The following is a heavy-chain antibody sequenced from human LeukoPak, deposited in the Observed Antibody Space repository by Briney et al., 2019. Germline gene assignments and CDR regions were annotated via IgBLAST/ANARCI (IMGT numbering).Heavy chain of an antibody. Sequence: GGSLRLPCAASGFTVSSNYMSWVRQAPGKGLEWVSVIYSGGNTYYADSVKGRFTISRDNSKNTLYPQMTSLRAEDTAVYYCARADYYDSSGYNAYGGQGTLVTVSS. CDR1: GFTVSSNY. V-gene: IGHV3-53*01. CDR2: IYSGGNT. D-gene: IGHD3-22*01. J-gene: IGHJ4*02. CDR3: ARADYYDSSGYNAY.